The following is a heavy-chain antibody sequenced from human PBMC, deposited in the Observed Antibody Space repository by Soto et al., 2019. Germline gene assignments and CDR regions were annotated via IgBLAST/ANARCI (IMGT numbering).Heavy chain of an antibody. D-gene: IGHD6-6*01. CDR1: GYTFTSYD. Sequence: QVQLVQSGAEVKKPGASVKVSCKASGYTFTSYDINWVRQATGQGLEWMGWMNPNSGNTGYAQKFQGRVTMTRTTSISTAYMELSSLRSEDTAVYYCARGKVAARPNYYYYYYMDVWGKGTTVTVSS. CDR2: MNPNSGNT. V-gene: IGHV1-8*01. J-gene: IGHJ6*03. CDR3: ARGKVAARPNYYYYYYMDV.